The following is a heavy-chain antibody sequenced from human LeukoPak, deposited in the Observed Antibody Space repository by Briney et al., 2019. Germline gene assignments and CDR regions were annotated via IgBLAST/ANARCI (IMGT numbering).Heavy chain of an antibody. CDR1: GFTFSSYG. V-gene: IGHV3-23*01. CDR2: ISGSGGST. D-gene: IGHD6-13*01. Sequence: GGSLRLSCAASGFTFSSYGMSRVRQAPGKGLEWVSAISGSGGSTYYADSVKGRFTISRDNSKNTLYLQMNSLRAEDTAVYYCAKDSGSSWPDNLDYWGQGTLVTVSS. CDR3: AKDSGSSWPDNLDY. J-gene: IGHJ4*02.